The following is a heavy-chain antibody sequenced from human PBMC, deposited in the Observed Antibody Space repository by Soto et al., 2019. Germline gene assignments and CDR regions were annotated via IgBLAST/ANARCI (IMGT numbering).Heavy chain of an antibody. D-gene: IGHD6-13*01. CDR1: GGSMRNYF. V-gene: IGHV4-59*01. CDR3: AAGEASSRNLAPYYLDF. CDR2: IHYSGTT. Sequence: SETLSLTCTVSGGSMRNYFWTWIRQPPGKGLEWIGYIHYSGTTSFFPSYNPSLRSRVTISEDTSKNQFSLKLLSVTTADTAGYFCAAGEASSRNLAPYYLDFWGQGTL. J-gene: IGHJ4*02.